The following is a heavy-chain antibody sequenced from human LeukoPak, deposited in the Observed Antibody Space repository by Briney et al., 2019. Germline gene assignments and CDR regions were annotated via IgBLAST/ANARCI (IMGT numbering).Heavy chain of an antibody. CDR3: ARGYGDNSGAFDI. CDR1: GGSIMVAAYS. CDR2: IYYSGRT. J-gene: IGHJ3*02. Sequence: SETLSLTCTVSGGSIMVAAYSWGWIRQPPGKGLEWIGYIYYSGRTYYNPSLKSRVTISLDRSKNQFSLKVSSVTAADTAVYFCARGYGDNSGAFDIWGQGTLVTVSS. D-gene: IGHD4-23*01. V-gene: IGHV4-30-2*01.